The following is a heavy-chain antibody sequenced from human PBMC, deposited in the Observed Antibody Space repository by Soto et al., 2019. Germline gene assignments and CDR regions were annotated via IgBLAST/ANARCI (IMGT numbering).Heavy chain of an antibody. CDR1: GFTFGNHW. D-gene: IGHD3-10*01. V-gene: IGHV3-7*01. J-gene: IGHJ4*02. CDR3: VRDHLGLLDY. CDR2: LNQDGSGK. Sequence: EVQLVESGGGLVQPGGSLRLSCTASGFTFGNHWMSWVRQAPGKGFEWMANLNQDGSGKFYVDSVRGRFTISRDNAKNSVHLQMDSLGAEDTAVYFCVRDHLGLLDYWGQGTLVTVSS.